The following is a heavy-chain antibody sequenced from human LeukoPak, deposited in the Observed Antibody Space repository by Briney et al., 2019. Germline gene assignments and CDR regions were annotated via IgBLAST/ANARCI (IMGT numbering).Heavy chain of an antibody. J-gene: IGHJ4*02. Sequence: ASVKVSCKASGYTFTDFGISWVRQAPGQGLEWMGWISAYNGDTNYAQKLQGRVTMTTDTSTSTAYMELRSLRSDDTAVYYCTRDLGVDTTMIFFDYWGQGSLVTVSS. CDR3: TRDLGVDTTMIFFDY. CDR1: GYTFTDFG. V-gene: IGHV1-18*01. D-gene: IGHD5-18*01. CDR2: ISAYNGDT.